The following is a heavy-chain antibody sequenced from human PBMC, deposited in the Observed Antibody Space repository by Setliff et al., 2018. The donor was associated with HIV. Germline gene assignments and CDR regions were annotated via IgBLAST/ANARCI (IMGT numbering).Heavy chain of an antibody. CDR1: GGSMSPYY. D-gene: IGHD2-15*01. CDR2: IYPTGST. CDR3: ARVFPPIRGAPFGTPPGAFDI. V-gene: IGHV4-4*07. J-gene: IGHJ3*02. Sequence: SSETLSLTCSVSGGSMSPYYWTWIRQPAGRGLEWIGRIYPTGSTIYNPSLRSRVTMSVDTSKNQFSLRLSSVTAADTAVYYCARVFPPIRGAPFGTPPGAFDIWAKGQWSPSPQ.